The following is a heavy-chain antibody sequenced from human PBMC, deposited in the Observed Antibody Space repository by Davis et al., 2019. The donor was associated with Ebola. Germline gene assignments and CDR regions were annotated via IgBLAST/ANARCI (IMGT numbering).Heavy chain of an antibody. CDR2: ITPFNGNT. J-gene: IGHJ5*02. CDR3: ARGKTVDGTRGLSWFDP. CDR1: GYTFTYRY. V-gene: IGHV1-45*03. Sequence: AASVKVSCKASGYTFTYRYLHWVRQAPRQALEWMGWITPFNGNTNYAQKFQDRVTITRDRSMSTAYMELSSLRSEDTAVFYCARGKTVDGTRGLSWFDPWGPGTLVTVSS. D-gene: IGHD6-19*01.